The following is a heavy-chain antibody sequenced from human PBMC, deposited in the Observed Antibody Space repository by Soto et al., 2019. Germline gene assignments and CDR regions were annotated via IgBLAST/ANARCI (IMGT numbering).Heavy chain of an antibody. D-gene: IGHD5-12*01. J-gene: IGHJ4*02. V-gene: IGHV3-74*01. Sequence: PGGSLRLSCAASGFTFSSYWMHWVHQAPGKGLVWVSRINSDGSSTSYADSVKGRFTISRDNAKNTLYLQMNSLRAEDTAVYYCARSSGYDLYYFDYWGQGTLVTVSS. CDR1: GFTFSSYW. CDR2: INSDGSST. CDR3: ARSSGYDLYYFDY.